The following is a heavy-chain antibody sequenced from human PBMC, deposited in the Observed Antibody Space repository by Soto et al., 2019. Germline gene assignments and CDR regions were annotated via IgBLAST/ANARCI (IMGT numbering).Heavy chain of an antibody. CDR2: IWYDGSNK. D-gene: IGHD2-15*01. V-gene: IGHV3-33*01. Sequence: GGSLRLSCAASGFTFSSYGMHWVRQAPGKGLEWVAVIWYDGSNKYYADSVKGRFTISRDNSKNTLYLQMNSLRAEDTAVYYCAREPAQGPAVGPSLGYCSGGSCYVPYYYYGMDVWGQGTTVTVSS. CDR3: AREPAQGPAVGPSLGYCSGGSCYVPYYYYGMDV. CDR1: GFTFSSYG. J-gene: IGHJ6*02.